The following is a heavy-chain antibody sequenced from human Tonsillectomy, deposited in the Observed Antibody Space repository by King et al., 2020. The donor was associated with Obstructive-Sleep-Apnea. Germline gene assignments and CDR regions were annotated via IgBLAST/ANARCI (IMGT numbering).Heavy chain of an antibody. D-gene: IGHD3-16*01. Sequence: EVQLVESGAEMKKPGESLKISCKGSGYNFTSYCIGWVRQMPGKGLEWMGIIYRGDSESRYSPSFQGQVTISADRSISTAYLQWSSLKASDTAIYYCARRSRRMAGIGSWGYYFDYWGQGTLVTVSS. CDR3: ARRSRRMAGIGSWGYYFDY. J-gene: IGHJ4*02. CDR2: IYRGDSES. V-gene: IGHV5-51*01. CDR1: GYNFTSYC.